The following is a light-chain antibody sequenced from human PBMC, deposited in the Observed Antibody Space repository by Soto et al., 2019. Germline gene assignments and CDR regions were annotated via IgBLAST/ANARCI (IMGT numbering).Light chain of an antibody. CDR3: CSYTSSTTPVV. CDR2: EVS. V-gene: IGLV2-14*01. CDR1: SSDVGGYKY. J-gene: IGLJ2*01. Sequence: QSVLTQPASVSGSPGQSITISCTGTSSDVGGYKYVSWYQQLPGKAPKVIIYEVSNRPSGVSNRFSGSKSGNTASLIISGLQAEDEADYYCCSYTSSTTPVVFGGGTQLTVL.